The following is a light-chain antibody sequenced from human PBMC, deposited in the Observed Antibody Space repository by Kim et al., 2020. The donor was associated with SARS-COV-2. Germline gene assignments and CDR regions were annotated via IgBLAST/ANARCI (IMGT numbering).Light chain of an antibody. Sequence: QSVLTQSPSASQTPGQSVTISCSGGSSNIGSNAVSWYRQLPGTAPKLLIDGYNQRASGVPDRFSGSKSGTSASLAISGLQSDDEADYYCATWDDSVSGWVFGGGTQLTVL. CDR2: GYN. J-gene: IGLJ3*02. CDR3: ATWDDSVSGWV. CDR1: SSNIGSNA. V-gene: IGLV1-44*01.